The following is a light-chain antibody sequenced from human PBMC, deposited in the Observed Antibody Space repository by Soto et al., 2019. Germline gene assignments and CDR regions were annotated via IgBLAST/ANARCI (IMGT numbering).Light chain of an antibody. CDR3: DSWDNSLSVVL. CDR2: DNY. CDR1: SSNIGSNY. J-gene: IGLJ2*01. Sequence: QSVLTQPPSVSAAPGQRVTISCSGSSSNIGSNYVSWYQQLPGTAPKLLIYDNYKRPSGIPDRCSGSTSGTSATLAIAGLQTGDEADYYCDSWDNSLSVVLFGGGTKLTVL. V-gene: IGLV1-51*01.